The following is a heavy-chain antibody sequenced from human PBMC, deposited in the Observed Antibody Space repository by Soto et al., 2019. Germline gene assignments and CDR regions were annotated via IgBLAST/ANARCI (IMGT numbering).Heavy chain of an antibody. D-gene: IGHD2-2*01. J-gene: IGHJ4*02. Sequence: QVQLVESGGGVVQPGRSLRLSCAASGFTFSTYGMHWVRQAPAKGLEWVAVISYDGSNKYYADSVKGRFTISRDSSRNTLYLQMNSLRAEDTAVYYCAKALGYGTSTTCSIDYWGQGTLVTVSS. CDR2: ISYDGSNK. CDR1: GFTFSTYG. V-gene: IGHV3-30*18. CDR3: AKALGYGTSTTCSIDY.